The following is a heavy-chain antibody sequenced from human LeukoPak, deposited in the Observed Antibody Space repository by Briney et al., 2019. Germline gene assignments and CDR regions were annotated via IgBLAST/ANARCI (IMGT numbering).Heavy chain of an antibody. Sequence: AGGSLRLSCAASAFSFSSYGMNWVRQAPGKGLEWISYISSSGNSKYYADSVKGRFTVSRDNVWKSLYLQMDSLRAEDTAVYYCATYYDFWSGYWFHYWGQGTLVTVSS. CDR1: AFSFSSYG. CDR2: ISSSGNSK. CDR3: ATYYDFWSGYWFHY. V-gene: IGHV3-48*01. D-gene: IGHD3-3*01. J-gene: IGHJ4*02.